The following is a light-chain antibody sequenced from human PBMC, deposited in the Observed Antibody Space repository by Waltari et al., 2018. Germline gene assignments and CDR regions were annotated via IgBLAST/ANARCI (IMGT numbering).Light chain of an antibody. CDR3: QTWDSRTVV. J-gene: IGKJ4*01. CDR2: DAS. Sequence: AIQLTQSPSSLSASVGDRVTITCRASQGLSCPLAWYQQKPGKAPKLLIHDASSLESGVPSRFSGSGSGTDFTLTISGTQVIDEAEYFCQTWDSRTVVFGGGTK. CDR1: QGLSCP. V-gene: IGKV1-13*02.